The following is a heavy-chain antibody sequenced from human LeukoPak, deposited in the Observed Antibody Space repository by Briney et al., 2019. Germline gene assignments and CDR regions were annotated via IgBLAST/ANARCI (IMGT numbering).Heavy chain of an antibody. D-gene: IGHD3-10*01. Sequence: ASARVSCKASGYTFTDDYMHWVRQAPGQGLEWMGWINPKSGDTNYGQKFQGRVTMTRDTSISTAYMELSRLTSDDTAVYYCARDYYGSGSFSGHWGQGTLVRVSS. CDR1: GYTFTDDY. J-gene: IGHJ4*02. V-gene: IGHV1-2*02. CDR2: INPKSGDT. CDR3: ARDYYGSGSFSGH.